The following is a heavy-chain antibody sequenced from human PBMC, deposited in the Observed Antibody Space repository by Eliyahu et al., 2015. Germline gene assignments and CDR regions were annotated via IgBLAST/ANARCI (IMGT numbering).Heavy chain of an antibody. Sequence: EVQLLESGGGLVQPGGSVRLSCTASGFXFSLYAMNWVRQAPGKGXEXVSTIXSSGDSTYYADSVKGRFTISRDNSKNTLYVQMNSLRVEDTAVYYCAKDRSSGRGGSFDYWGQGTLVTVSS. CDR1: GFXFSLYA. CDR2: IXSSGDST. V-gene: IGHV3-23*01. J-gene: IGHJ4*02. CDR3: AKDRSSGRGGSFDY. D-gene: IGHD3-22*01.